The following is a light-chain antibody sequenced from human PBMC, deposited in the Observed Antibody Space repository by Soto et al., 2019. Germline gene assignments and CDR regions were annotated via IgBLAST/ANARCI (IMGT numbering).Light chain of an antibody. J-gene: IGLJ1*01. CDR2: QDT. V-gene: IGLV3-1*01. Sequence: SYELTQPPSVSVSPGQTASITCSGDKLGDKYTCWYQQKPGQSPVLVIYQDTKRPSGIPERFSGSNSGNTATLTIRGTQAMDEADYYCQAWDNSIYVFGTGTKVTVL. CDR1: KLGDKY. CDR3: QAWDNSIYV.